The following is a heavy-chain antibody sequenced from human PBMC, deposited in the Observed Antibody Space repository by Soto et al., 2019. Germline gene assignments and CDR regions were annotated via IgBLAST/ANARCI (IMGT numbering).Heavy chain of an antibody. V-gene: IGHV4-59*01. D-gene: IGHD3-22*01. J-gene: IGHJ4*02. CDR1: GGSISSYY. CDR3: ARVDAGDYYDSSGYQIDY. Sequence: SETLSLTCTVSGGSISSYYWSWIRQPPGKGLEWIGYIYYSGSTNYNPSLKSRVTISVDTSKNQFSLKLSSVTAADTAVYYCARVDAGDYYDSSGYQIDYWGQGTLVTVSS. CDR2: IYYSGST.